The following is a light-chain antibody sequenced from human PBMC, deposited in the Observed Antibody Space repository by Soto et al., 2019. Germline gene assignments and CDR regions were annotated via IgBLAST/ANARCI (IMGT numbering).Light chain of an antibody. CDR3: CAHGGIGTTWV. CDR1: SSDFGTYNR. V-gene: IGLV2-23*01. CDR2: EAI. J-gene: IGLJ3*02. Sequence: QSALTQPASVSGSPGQSITISCTATSSDFGTYNRVSWFQQHPDKAPKLIIYEAIKRPSGVSNRFSGSISGNTTSLTVSGLQAEDEGTCFCCAHGGIGTTWVFGGGTKVTVL.